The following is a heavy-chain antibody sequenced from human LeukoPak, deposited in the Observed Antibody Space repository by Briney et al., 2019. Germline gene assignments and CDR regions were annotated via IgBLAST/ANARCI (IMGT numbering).Heavy chain of an antibody. CDR1: GFTFGDYA. D-gene: IGHD1-26*01. CDR3: AKARDRWDDAFDI. CDR2: ISWNSGSI. J-gene: IGHJ3*02. Sequence: GGSLRLSCAASGFTFGDYAMHWVRQAPGKGLEWVSGISWNSGSIGYADSVKGRFTISRDNAKNSLYLQMNSLRAEDMALYYCAKARDRWDDAFDIWGQGTVVTVSS. V-gene: IGHV3-9*03.